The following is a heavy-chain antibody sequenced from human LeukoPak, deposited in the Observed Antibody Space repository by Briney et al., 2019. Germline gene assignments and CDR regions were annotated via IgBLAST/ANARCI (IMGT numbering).Heavy chain of an antibody. CDR1: GFTFSSYG. Sequence: GRSLRLSCAASGFTFSSYGMHWVRQAPGKGLEWVAVIWYDGSNKYYADSVKGRFTISRDNSKNTLYLQMNSLRAEDTAVYYCARDSSSWLSYYFDYWGQGTLVTVSS. J-gene: IGHJ4*02. CDR3: ARDSSSWLSYYFDY. CDR2: IWYDGSNK. V-gene: IGHV3-33*01. D-gene: IGHD6-13*01.